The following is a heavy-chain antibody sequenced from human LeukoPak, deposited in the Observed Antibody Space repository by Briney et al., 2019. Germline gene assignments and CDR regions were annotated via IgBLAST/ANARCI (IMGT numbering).Heavy chain of an antibody. D-gene: IGHD3-10*01. CDR2: IYYSGST. V-gene: IGHV4-59*08. Sequence: PSETLSLTCTVSGGSIRSYYWSWIRQSPGKGLEWIGYIYYSGSTNYNPSLKSRVTISVDTSKNQFSLKPSSVTAADTAVYYCARQENGSGSYLSYLDYWGQGTLVTVSS. CDR3: ARQENGSGSYLSYLDY. J-gene: IGHJ4*02. CDR1: GGSIRSYY.